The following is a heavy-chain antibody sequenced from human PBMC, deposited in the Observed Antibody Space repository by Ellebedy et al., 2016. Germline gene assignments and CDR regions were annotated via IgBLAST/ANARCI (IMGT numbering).Heavy chain of an antibody. CDR1: GGSISSYY. CDR2: IFYSGSS. CDR3: AALQWLAPAWYFDL. J-gene: IGHJ2*01. V-gene: IGHV4-59*08. Sequence: SETLSLTCTVSGGSISSYYWSWIRQPPGKGLEWIGYIFYSGSSNYNPSLKSRVTITVDTSKNQFSLKLSSETAADTAVYYCAALQWLAPAWYFDLWGRGTLVTVSS. D-gene: IGHD6-19*01.